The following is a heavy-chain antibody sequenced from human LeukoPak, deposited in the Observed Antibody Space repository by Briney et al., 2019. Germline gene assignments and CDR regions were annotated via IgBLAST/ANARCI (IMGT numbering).Heavy chain of an antibody. CDR2: INAGNGNT. CDR3: ATNVRQWLVWGMDY. D-gene: IGHD6-19*01. Sequence: ASVKVSCKASGYTFTSYAMHWVRQAPGQRLEWMGWINAGNGNTKYSQKFQGRVTITRDTSASTAYMELSSLRSEDTAVYYCATNVRQWLVWGMDYWGQGTLVTVSS. V-gene: IGHV1-3*01. J-gene: IGHJ4*02. CDR1: GYTFTSYA.